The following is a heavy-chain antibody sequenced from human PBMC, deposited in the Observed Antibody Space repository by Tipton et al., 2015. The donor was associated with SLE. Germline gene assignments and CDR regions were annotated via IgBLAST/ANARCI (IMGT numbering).Heavy chain of an antibody. V-gene: IGHV3-9*01. CDR3: VRGGGSVGQDFDY. CDR2: ISWNSGSI. D-gene: IGHD6-25*01. J-gene: IGHJ4*02. Sequence: SLRLSCAASGFTFDDYAMHWVRQAPGKGLEWVSGISWNSGSIGYADSVKGRFATSRDNAKNTLFLQMNSLRVEDTAVYYCVRGGGSVGQDFDYWGQGTLVAVSS. CDR1: GFTFDDYA.